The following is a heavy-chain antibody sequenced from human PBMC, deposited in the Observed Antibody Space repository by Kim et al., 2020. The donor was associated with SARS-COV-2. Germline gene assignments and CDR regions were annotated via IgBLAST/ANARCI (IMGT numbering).Heavy chain of an antibody. CDR3: AKDRGVWHIVVVTAWYFDL. Sequence: GGSLRLSCAASGFTFSSYAMSWVRQAPGKGLEWVSAISGSGGSTYYADSVKGRFTISRDNSKNTLYLQMNSLRAEDTAVYYCAKDRGVWHIVVVTAWYFDLWGRGTLLTVSA. J-gene: IGHJ2*01. V-gene: IGHV3-23*01. D-gene: IGHD2-21*02. CDR1: GFTFSSYA. CDR2: ISGSGGST.